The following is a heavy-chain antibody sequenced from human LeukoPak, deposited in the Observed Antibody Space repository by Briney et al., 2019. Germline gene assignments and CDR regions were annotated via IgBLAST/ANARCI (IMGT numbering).Heavy chain of an antibody. J-gene: IGHJ6*02. CDR1: GGSISSYY. CDR2: IYYSGST. CDR3: ARHTPHYNWRRGYYHGMDV. D-gene: IGHD1-20*01. Sequence: SETLSLTCTVSGGSISSYYWSWIRQPPGKGLEWIGYIYYSGSTNYNPSLKSRVTISVDTSKNQFSLKLSSVTAADTAVYYCARHTPHYNWRRGYYHGMDVWGQGTTVTVSS. V-gene: IGHV4-59*08.